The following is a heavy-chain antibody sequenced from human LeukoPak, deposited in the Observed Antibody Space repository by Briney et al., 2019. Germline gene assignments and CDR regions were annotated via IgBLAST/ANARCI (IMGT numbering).Heavy chain of an antibody. D-gene: IGHD2-21*01. Sequence: ASVKVSCKASGGSFSNYPISWVRQAPGQGLEWMGGIIPIFGTANYAQKFQGRVTITTDKSTNTAYMDLSSLRSEDTAVYYYARLMSSKVPYYFDYWGQGTLVTVSS. V-gene: IGHV1-69*05. CDR1: GGSFSNYP. CDR3: ARLMSSKVPYYFDY. CDR2: IIPIFGTA. J-gene: IGHJ4*02.